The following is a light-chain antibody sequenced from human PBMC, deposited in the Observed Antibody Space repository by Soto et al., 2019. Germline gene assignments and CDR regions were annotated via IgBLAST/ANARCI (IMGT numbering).Light chain of an antibody. J-gene: IGLJ3*02. CDR1: SGHSSYA. V-gene: IGLV4-69*01. CDR2: LNSDGSH. Sequence: VLTQSPSASAPLGASVKLTCTLSSGHSSYAIAWHQQQPEKGPRYLMKLNSDGSHSKGDGIPDRFSGSSSGAERYLTISSLQSEDEADYYCQTWGTGIRVFGGGTKLTVL. CDR3: QTWGTGIRV.